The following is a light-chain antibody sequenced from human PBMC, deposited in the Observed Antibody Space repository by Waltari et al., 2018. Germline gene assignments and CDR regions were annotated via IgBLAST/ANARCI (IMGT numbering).Light chain of an antibody. J-gene: IGKJ2*01. CDR3: MQGSHWPRT. Sequence: VVMTQSPLSLPVTLGQPASISCRSSQSLVHTDGNTYLNWFQQRAGQPPRRLIYKISRRESGVPDRFSGSGSGTDFTLKISRVEAEDVGVYYCMQGSHWPRTFGQGTKLEI. V-gene: IGKV2-30*02. CDR1: QSLVHTDGNTY. CDR2: KIS.